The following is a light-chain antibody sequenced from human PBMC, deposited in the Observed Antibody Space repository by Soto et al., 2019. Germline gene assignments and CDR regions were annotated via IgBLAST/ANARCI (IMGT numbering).Light chain of an antibody. V-gene: IGKV3-20*01. CDR3: QQYGSSPPTWT. J-gene: IGKJ1*01. Sequence: ELVLKRSPCTLSLSPGYRGTVSCRASQMVTSNYLAWYQQKPGQAPSLLLYFTSSRATGVPDRFSGSGSGTDFTLTLTRLEPEDFAMSYCQQYGSSPPTWTVGPATQVDIK. CDR2: FTS. CDR1: QMVTSNY.